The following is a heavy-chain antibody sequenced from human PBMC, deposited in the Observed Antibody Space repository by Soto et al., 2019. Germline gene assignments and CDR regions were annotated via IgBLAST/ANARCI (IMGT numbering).Heavy chain of an antibody. CDR1: GGSISSGGYY. J-gene: IGHJ3*02. V-gene: IGHV4-31*03. CDR2: IYYSGST. D-gene: IGHD3-16*01. Sequence: SETLSLTCTVSGGSISSGGYYWSWIRQHPGKGLEWIGYIYYSGSTYYNPSLKSRVTISVDTSKNQFSLKLSSVTAADTAVYYCAGRLGGFGNRNAFDIWGQGTMVTVSS. CDR3: AGRLGGFGNRNAFDI.